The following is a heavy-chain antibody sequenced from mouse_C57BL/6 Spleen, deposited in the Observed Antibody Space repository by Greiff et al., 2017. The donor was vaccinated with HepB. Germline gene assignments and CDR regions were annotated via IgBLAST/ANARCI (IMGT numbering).Heavy chain of an antibody. V-gene: IGHV1-47*01. Sequence: QVQLKQSGAELVKPGASVKMSCKASGYTFTTYPIEWMKQNHGKSLEWIGNFHPYNDDTKYNEKFKGKATLTVEKSSSTVYLELSRLTSDDSAVYYCARGSSYEDYYAMDYWGQGTSVTVSS. CDR1: GYTFTTYP. CDR2: FHPYNDDT. D-gene: IGHD1-1*01. CDR3: ARGSSYEDYYAMDY. J-gene: IGHJ4*01.